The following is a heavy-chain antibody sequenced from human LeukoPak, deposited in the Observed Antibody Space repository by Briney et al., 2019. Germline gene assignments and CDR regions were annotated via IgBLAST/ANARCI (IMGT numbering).Heavy chain of an antibody. D-gene: IGHD6-19*01. CDR3: AKVTAVAGTETSDYYYYGMDV. Sequence: GGSLRLSCAASGFTFSSYAMSWVRQAPGKGLDWVSAISGSGGSTYYADSVKGRFTISRDNSKNTLYLQMNSLRAEDTAVYYCAKVTAVAGTETSDYYYYGMDVWGQGTTVTVSS. J-gene: IGHJ6*02. CDR1: GFTFSSYA. CDR2: ISGSGGST. V-gene: IGHV3-23*01.